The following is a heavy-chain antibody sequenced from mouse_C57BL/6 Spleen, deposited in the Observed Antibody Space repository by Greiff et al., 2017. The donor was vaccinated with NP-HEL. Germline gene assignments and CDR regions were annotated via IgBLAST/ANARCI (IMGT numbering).Heavy chain of an antibody. CDR3: ARSYGYDGFAY. V-gene: IGHV1-50*01. CDR1: GYTFTSYW. J-gene: IGHJ3*01. D-gene: IGHD2-2*01. CDR2: IDPSDSYT. Sequence: QVQLQQPGAELVKPGASVKLSCKASGYTFTSYWMQWVKQRPGQGLEWIGEIDPSDSYTNYNQKFKGKATLTVDTSSSTAYMQLSSLTSEDSEVYYCARSYGYDGFAYWGQGTLVTVSA.